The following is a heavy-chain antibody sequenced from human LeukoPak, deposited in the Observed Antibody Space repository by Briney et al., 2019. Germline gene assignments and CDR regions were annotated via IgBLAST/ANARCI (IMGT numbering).Heavy chain of an antibody. CDR2: IHYSGST. CDR1: GGSISNFY. D-gene: IGHD2-15*01. V-gene: IGHV4-59*01. CDR3: ATHPPRFCSGGTCSDY. J-gene: IGHJ4*02. Sequence: SETLSLTCTVSGGSISNFYWSWIRQSPGKGPEWIGYIHYSGSTNYNPSLKSRVTISADTSKNQFSLKLSSVTAADTAVYYCATHPPRFCSGGTCSDYWGQGTLVTVSS.